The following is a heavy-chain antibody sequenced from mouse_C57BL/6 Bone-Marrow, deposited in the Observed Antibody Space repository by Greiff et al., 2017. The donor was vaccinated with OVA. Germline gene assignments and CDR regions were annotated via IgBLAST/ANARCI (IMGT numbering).Heavy chain of an antibody. Sequence: EVKLVESGGGLVQPGESLKLSCESNEYEFPSHDMSWVRKTPEKRLELVAAINSDGGSTYYPDTMERRFIISRDNTKKTLYLQMSSLRSEDTALYYCARHSDYDGGPYWYFDVWGTGTTVTVSS. J-gene: IGHJ1*03. D-gene: IGHD2-4*01. CDR1: EYEFPSHD. CDR2: INSDGGST. V-gene: IGHV5-2*03. CDR3: ARHSDYDGGPYWYFDV.